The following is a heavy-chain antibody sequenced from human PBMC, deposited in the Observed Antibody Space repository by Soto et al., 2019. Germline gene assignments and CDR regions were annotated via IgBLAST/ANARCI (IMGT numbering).Heavy chain of an antibody. D-gene: IGHD2-15*01. CDR2: IIPLYPST. CDR3: ARVVSGAHDAFDI. CDR1: GANFSTYA. J-gene: IGHJ3*02. V-gene: IGHV1-69*12. Sequence: QVQLVKSGAEVKRPGSSVRVSCKASGANFSTYAINWVRQAPGQGLEWMGAIIPLYPSTNYARKFQDRVTITADQSTSTVYVQLDYLRSEDTAIYYCARVVSGAHDAFDIWGQGTVVTVSS.